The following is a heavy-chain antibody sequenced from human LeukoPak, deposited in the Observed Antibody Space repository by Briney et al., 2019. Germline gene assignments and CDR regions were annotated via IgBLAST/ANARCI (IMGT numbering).Heavy chain of an antibody. CDR3: ARWDLNSSSWHNWFDP. CDR1: GGTFSSYA. D-gene: IGHD6-13*01. Sequence: SAKVSCKASGGTFSSYAISWVRQAPGQGLEWKGGIIPIFGTANYAQKFQGRVTITTDESTSTAYMELSSLRSEDTAVYYCARWDLNSSSWHNWFDPWGQGTLVTVSS. V-gene: IGHV1-69*05. J-gene: IGHJ5*02. CDR2: IIPIFGTA.